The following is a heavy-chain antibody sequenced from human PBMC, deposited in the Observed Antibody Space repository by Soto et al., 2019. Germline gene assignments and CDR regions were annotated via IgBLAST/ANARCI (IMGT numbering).Heavy chain of an antibody. CDR2: INPSGGST. CDR1: GYTFTSYY. Sequence: QVQLVQSGAEVKKPGASVKVSCKASGYTFTSYYMHWVRQAPGQGLEWMGIINPSGGSTNSAQKFQARVTMTRDTPTGTVYMELSSLRSEDTAVYYCARSGGVLTNDAFDIWGQGTMVPVSS. J-gene: IGHJ3*02. CDR3: ARSGGVLTNDAFDI. V-gene: IGHV1-46*01. D-gene: IGHD3-10*01.